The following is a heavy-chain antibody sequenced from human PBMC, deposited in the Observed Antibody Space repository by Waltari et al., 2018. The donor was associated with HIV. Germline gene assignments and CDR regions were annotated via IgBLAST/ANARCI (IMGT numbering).Heavy chain of an antibody. D-gene: IGHD3-16*01. Sequence: EVQLVESGGGLVQPGGSLSLSCADSGFTFRTYWMHWVRQVPGKGLVWVARIKSDGRSTSYADSVKGRFTVSRDNAKNTLYLQMNSLRPEDSAVYYCATPIMIAFGGDDFWGQGTLVTVSS. CDR2: IKSDGRST. J-gene: IGHJ4*02. CDR3: ATPIMIAFGGDDF. V-gene: IGHV3-74*01. CDR1: GFTFRTYW.